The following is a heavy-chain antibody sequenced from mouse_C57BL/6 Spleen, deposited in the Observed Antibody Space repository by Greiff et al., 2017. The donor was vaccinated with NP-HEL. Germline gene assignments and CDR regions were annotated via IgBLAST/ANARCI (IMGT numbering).Heavy chain of an antibody. D-gene: IGHD2-3*01. CDR1: GYAFSSYW. V-gene: IGHV1-80*01. CDR2: IYPGDGDT. Sequence: LKQSGASVKISCKASGYAFSSYWMNWVKQRPGKGLEWIGQIYPGDGDTNYNGKFKGKATLTADKSSSTAYMQLSSLTSEDSAVSFCARSNGYCPDYWGHGTTHAVSS. CDR3: ARSNGYCPDY. J-gene: IGHJ2*01.